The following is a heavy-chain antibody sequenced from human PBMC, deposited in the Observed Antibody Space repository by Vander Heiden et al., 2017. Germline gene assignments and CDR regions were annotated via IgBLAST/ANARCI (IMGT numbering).Heavy chain of an antibody. CDR1: GFTFSSYV. V-gene: IGHV3-30*18. D-gene: IGHD2-15*01. CDR2: ISYDGSNK. CDR3: AKDLYRYCSGGSCSFEAFDI. Sequence: QVQLVESGGGVVQPGRSLRLSCAASGFTFSSYVMHGVRQAPGKGLEWVAVISYDGSNKYYADSVKGRFTISRDNSKNTLYLQMNSLRAEDTAVYYCAKDLYRYCSGGSCSFEAFDIWGQGTMVTVSS. J-gene: IGHJ3*02.